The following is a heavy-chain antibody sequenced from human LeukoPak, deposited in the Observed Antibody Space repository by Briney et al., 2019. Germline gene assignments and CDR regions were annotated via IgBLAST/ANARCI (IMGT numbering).Heavy chain of an antibody. CDR1: GGSFSVYY. CDR3: ARGSNYDYVWGSYRAPVYFDY. D-gene: IGHD3-16*02. CDR2: IKHSGST. V-gene: IGHV4-34*01. Sequence: SETLSLTRAVYGGSFSVYYWSCIPQPPGKGLEWRGEIKHSGSTNYNPSLKSRVTISVDTSKHQFSLKLSSVTAAVTAVYSCARGSNYDYVWGSYRAPVYFDYWGKGTLVTVSS. J-gene: IGHJ4*02.